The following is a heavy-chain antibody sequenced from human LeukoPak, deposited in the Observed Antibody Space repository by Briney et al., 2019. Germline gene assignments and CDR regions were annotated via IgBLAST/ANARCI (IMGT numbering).Heavy chain of an antibody. CDR3: ARDSGSYGRAFDI. V-gene: IGHV3-43D*03. J-gene: IGHJ3*02. Sequence: GGSLRLSCAASGFTFDDYAMHWVRHAPGKGLEWVSLISWDGGSTYYADSVKGRFTISRDNSKYSLYLQMNSLRAEDTALYYCARDSGSYGRAFDIWGQGTMVTVSS. CDR1: GFTFDDYA. CDR2: ISWDGGST. D-gene: IGHD1-26*01.